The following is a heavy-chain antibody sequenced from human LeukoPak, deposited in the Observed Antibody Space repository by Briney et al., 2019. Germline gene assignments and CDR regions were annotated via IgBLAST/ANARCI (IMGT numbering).Heavy chain of an antibody. Sequence: SETLSLTCTVSGGSISSSSYYWGWIRQPPGKGLEWIGSIYYSGSTYYNPSLKSRVTISVDTSKNQFSLKLSSVTAADTAVYYCARAPLYSGGNGWSIYYFYAMDVWGQGTTVTVSS. CDR2: IYYSGST. J-gene: IGHJ6*02. D-gene: IGHD6-19*01. V-gene: IGHV4-39*01. CDR3: ARAPLYSGGNGWSIYYFYAMDV. CDR1: GGSISSSSYY.